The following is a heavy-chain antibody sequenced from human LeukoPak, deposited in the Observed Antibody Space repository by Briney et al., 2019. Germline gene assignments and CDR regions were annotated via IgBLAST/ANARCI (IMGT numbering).Heavy chain of an antibody. CDR2: MSAYNGNT. Sequence: GASVKVSCKASGYTFTSYGISWVRQAPGQGLEWMGWMSAYNGNTNYAQKLQGRVTMTRDTSISTAYMEVSRLRSDDTAVYYCARVSGLVVHYGGNFLFDYWGQGTLVTVSS. CDR3: ARVSGLVVHYGGNFLFDY. CDR1: GYTFTSYG. D-gene: IGHD4-23*01. V-gene: IGHV1-18*01. J-gene: IGHJ4*02.